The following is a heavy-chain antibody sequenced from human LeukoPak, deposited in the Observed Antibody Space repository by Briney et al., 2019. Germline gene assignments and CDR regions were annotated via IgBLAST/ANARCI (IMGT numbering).Heavy chain of an antibody. Sequence: GESLKISCKGSGYSFTSYWSGWVRQMPGKGLEWMGIIYPGDSDTRYSPSFQGQVTISADKSISTAYLQWSSLKASDTAMYYCARPPNYCSSTSCYPHYWGQGTLVTVSS. J-gene: IGHJ4*02. CDR1: GYSFTSYW. D-gene: IGHD2-2*01. CDR2: IYPGDSDT. CDR3: ARPPNYCSSTSCYPHY. V-gene: IGHV5-51*01.